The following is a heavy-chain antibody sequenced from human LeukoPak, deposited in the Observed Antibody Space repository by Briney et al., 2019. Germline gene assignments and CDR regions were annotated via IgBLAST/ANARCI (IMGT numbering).Heavy chain of an antibody. D-gene: IGHD6-13*01. CDR2: IYSGGST. J-gene: IGHJ3*02. V-gene: IGHV3-66*01. CDR1: GFTVSNSF. CDR3: AREASIAAAGTDAFDI. Sequence: PGGSLRLSCVTSGFTVSNSFMNWVRQAPGKGLEWVSVIYSGGSTYSADSVKGRFAISRDNSKNTLYLQMNSLRAEDTAVYYCAREASIAAAGTDAFDIWGQGTMVTVSS.